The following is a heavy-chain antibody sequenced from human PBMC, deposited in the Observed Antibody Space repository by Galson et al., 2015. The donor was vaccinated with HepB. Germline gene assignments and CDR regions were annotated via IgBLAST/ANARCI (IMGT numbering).Heavy chain of an antibody. CDR2: IYTSGST. J-gene: IGHJ4*02. V-gene: IGHV4-61*02. Sequence: TLSLTCTVSGGSISSGSYYWSWIRQPAGKGLEWIGRIYTSGSTNYNPSLKSRVTMSVDTSKNQFSLKLSSVTAADTAVYYCARQYCSSTSCPIDYWGQGTLVTVSS. CDR3: ARQYCSSTSCPIDY. D-gene: IGHD2-2*01. CDR1: GGSISSGSYY.